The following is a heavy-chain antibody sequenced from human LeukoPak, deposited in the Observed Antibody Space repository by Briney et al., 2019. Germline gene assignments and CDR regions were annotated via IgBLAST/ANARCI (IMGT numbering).Heavy chain of an antibody. Sequence: ASVKVSCKASGYTFTSYGISWVRQAPGQGLEWMGWISAYNGNTHYAQKFQGRVTITRNTSISTAYMELSSLRSEDTAVYYCAREDYYDSGSNDCWGQGTLVTVSS. CDR1: GYTFTSYG. V-gene: IGHV1-18*01. J-gene: IGHJ4*02. CDR3: AREDYYDSGSNDC. D-gene: IGHD3-22*01. CDR2: ISAYNGNT.